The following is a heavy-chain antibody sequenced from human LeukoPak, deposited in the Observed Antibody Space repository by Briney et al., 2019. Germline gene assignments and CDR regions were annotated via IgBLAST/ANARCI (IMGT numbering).Heavy chain of an antibody. CDR1: GYTFTSYG. D-gene: IGHD2-2*01. CDR3: ARDPYCSSTSCWFDP. V-gene: IGHV1-18*01. J-gene: IGHJ5*02. CDR2: ISAYNGNT. Sequence: ASVKVSCKASGYTFTSYGISWVRQAPGQGLEWMGWISAYNGNTNYAQKLQGRVTMTTDTSTSTACMELRSLRSDDTAVYYCARDPYCSSTSCWFDPWGQGTLVTVSS.